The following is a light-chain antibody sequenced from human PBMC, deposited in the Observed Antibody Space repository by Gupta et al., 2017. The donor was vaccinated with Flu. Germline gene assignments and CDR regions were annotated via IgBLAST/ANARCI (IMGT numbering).Light chain of an antibody. CDR3: SSYSASNKDVV. V-gene: IGLV2-8*01. CDR1: SDVGGYNY. J-gene: IGLJ2*01. CDR2: EVS. Sequence: SDVGGYNYVSWYQQHPGKAPKLMIYEVSKRPSGVPDRFSGSKSGNTASLTVSGLQAEDEADYYCSSYSASNKDVVFGGGTKLTVL.